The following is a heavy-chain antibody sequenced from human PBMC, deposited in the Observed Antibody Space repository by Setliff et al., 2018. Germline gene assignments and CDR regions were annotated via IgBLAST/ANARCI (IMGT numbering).Heavy chain of an antibody. J-gene: IGHJ4*02. D-gene: IGHD1-7*01. CDR2: ISAYNGNT. Sequence: ASVKVSCKASGYTFTSYGISWVRQAPGQGLEGMGWISAYNGNTNYAQKLQGRVTMTTDTSTSTAYMELRSLRSDDTAVYYCARYITGTTPADYWGQGTLVTVSS. CDR1: GYTFTSYG. CDR3: ARYITGTTPADY. V-gene: IGHV1-18*01.